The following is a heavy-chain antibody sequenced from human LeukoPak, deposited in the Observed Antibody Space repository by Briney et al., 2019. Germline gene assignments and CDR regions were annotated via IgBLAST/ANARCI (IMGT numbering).Heavy chain of an antibody. Sequence: SETLSLTCTVSGGSISSSSYYWGWIRQPPGKGLEWIGSIYYSGSTYYNPSLKSRVTISVDTSKNQFSLKLSSVTAADTAVYYCARQGVGAMIDPWGQGTLVTVSS. CDR3: ARQGVGAMIDP. CDR2: IYYSGST. D-gene: IGHD1-26*01. V-gene: IGHV4-39*01. J-gene: IGHJ5*02. CDR1: GGSISSSSYY.